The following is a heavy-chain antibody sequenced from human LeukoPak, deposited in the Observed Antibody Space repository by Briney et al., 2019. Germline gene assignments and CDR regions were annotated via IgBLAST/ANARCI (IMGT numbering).Heavy chain of an antibody. V-gene: IGHV4-31*03. CDR2: IYYSGST. J-gene: IGHJ6*02. Sequence: SQTLSLTCTVSGGSISSGGYYWRWIRQHPGKGLEWIGYIYYSGSTYYNPSLKSRVTISVDTSKNQFSLKLSSVTAADTAVYYCARWGRRYGMDVWGQGTTVTVSS. CDR1: GGSISSGGYY. D-gene: IGHD7-27*01. CDR3: ARWGRRYGMDV.